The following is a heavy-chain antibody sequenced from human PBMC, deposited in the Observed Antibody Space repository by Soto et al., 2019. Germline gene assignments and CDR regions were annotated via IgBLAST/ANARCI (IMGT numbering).Heavy chain of an antibody. Sequence: SETLSLTCTVSGGSISSSSYYWGWIRQPPGKGLEWIGSIYYSGSTYYNPSLKSRVTISVDTSKNQFSLKLSSVTAADTAVYYCARRGGLQQQLVRGVRNWFDPWGQGTLVTVSS. CDR3: ARRGGLQQQLVRGVRNWFDP. D-gene: IGHD6-13*01. J-gene: IGHJ5*02. CDR1: GGSISSSSYY. V-gene: IGHV4-39*01. CDR2: IYYSGST.